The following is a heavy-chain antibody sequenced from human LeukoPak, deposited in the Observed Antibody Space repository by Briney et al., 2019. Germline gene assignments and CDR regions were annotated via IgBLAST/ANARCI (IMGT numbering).Heavy chain of an antibody. CDR1: GFTFSSYS. J-gene: IGHJ4*02. D-gene: IGHD6-13*01. CDR3: ARARKYSSSCDVDY. Sequence: GGSLRLSCAASGFTFSSYSMNWVRQAPGKGLEWVSSISSSSSYIYYAVSVKGRFTISRDNAKNSLYLQMNSLRAQDTAVYYCARARKYSSSCDVDYWGQGTLVTVSS. V-gene: IGHV3-21*01. CDR2: ISSSSSYI.